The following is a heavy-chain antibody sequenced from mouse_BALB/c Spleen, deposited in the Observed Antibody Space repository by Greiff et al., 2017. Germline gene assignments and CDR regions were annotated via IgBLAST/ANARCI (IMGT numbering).Heavy chain of an antibody. CDR1: GFSLTSYG. J-gene: IGHJ3*01. D-gene: IGHD4-1*01. V-gene: IGHV2-2*02. Sequence: VQLVESGPGLVQPSQSLSITCTVSGFSLTSYGVHWVRQSPGKGLEWLGVIWSGGSTDYNAAFISRLSISKDNSKSQVFFKMNSLQANDTAIYYCASQTGTGPFAYWGQGTLVTVSA. CDR3: ASQTGTGPFAY. CDR2: IWSGGST.